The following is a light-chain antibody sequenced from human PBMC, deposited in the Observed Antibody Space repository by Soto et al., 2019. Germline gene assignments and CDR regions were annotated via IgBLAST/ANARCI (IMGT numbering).Light chain of an antibody. CDR3: QQYDTLPLT. CDR1: QSISSW. CDR2: AAS. Sequence: DIQMTRSPSTLSASVGDRVTITCRASQSISSWLAWYQQKPGKAPKLLIYAASSLESGVPSRFSGSGSGTHFTFTINSLPPEDIATYYCQQYDTLPLTFGGGTQV. J-gene: IGKJ4*01. V-gene: IGKV1-5*01.